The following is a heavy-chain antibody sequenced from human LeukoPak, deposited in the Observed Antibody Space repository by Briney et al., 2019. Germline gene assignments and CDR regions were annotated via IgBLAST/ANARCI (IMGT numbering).Heavy chain of an antibody. CDR2: INSDGSST. CDR1: GFTFSSYW. D-gene: IGHD1-7*01. J-gene: IGHJ5*02. CDR3: ANYPNQVVFFS. V-gene: IGHV3-74*01. Sequence: GGSLRLSCAASGFTFSSYWMHWVRQAPGKGLVWVSRINSDGSSTSYADSVKGRFTISRDNAKNTLYLQMNSLRAEDTAIYYCANYPNQVVFFSWGQGTLVTVSS.